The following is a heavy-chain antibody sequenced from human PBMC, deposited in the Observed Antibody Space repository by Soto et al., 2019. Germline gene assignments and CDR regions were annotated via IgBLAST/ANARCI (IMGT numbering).Heavy chain of an antibody. D-gene: IGHD3-22*01. J-gene: IGHJ4*02. CDR1: GGTFSSYT. CDR3: APGGGSGYSLHY. CDR2: IIPILGIA. V-gene: IGHV1-69*02. Sequence: QVQLVQSGAEVKKPGSSVKVFCKASGGTFSSYTISWVRQAPGQGLEWMGRIIPILGIANYAQKFQGRVTITADKSTSTAYMELSSLRSEDTAVYYCAPGGGSGYSLHYWGQGTLVTVSS.